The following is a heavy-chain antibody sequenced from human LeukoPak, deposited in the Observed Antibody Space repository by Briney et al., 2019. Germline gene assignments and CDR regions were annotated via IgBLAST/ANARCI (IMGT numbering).Heavy chain of an antibody. J-gene: IGHJ6*02. D-gene: IGHD2-2*01. CDR2: ISGSGGST. CDR3: AKVVVPAATDNYYYYGMDV. Sequence: PGGSLRLSCAASGFTFSSYAMSWVRQAPGKGLEWVSAISGSGGSTYYADSVKGRFTISRDNSKNTLYLQMNSLRAEDTAVYYCAKVVVPAATDNYYYYGMDVWGQGTTVTVSS. V-gene: IGHV3-23*01. CDR1: GFTFSSYA.